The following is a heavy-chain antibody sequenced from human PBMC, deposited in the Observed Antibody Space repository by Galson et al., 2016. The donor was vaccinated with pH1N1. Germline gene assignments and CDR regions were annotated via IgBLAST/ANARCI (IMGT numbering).Heavy chain of an antibody. J-gene: IGHJ4*02. CDR3: ARFHYGDNVKFFDY. CDR2: IDWDDDK. D-gene: IGHD4-17*01. CDR1: GFSLSSSGMC. V-gene: IGHV2-70*01. Sequence: PALVKPTQTLTLTCTFSGFSLSSSGMCVSWIRQPPGKALEWLALIDWDDDKYYNTSLKTRLTISKDTSKNQVILTMTNMDPVDTATYYFARFHYGDNVKFFDYWGQGTLVTVSS.